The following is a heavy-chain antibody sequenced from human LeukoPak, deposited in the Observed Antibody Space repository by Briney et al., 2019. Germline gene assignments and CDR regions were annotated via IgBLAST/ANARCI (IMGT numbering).Heavy chain of an antibody. J-gene: IGHJ4*02. Sequence: ASVKDSCKASGYTFTSYAMNWVRQAPGQGLGWMGWINTNTGNPTYAQGFTGRFVFSLDTSVSTAYLQISSLKAEDTAVYYCARGDSSGWYFHFDYWGQGTLVTVSS. CDR1: GYTFTSYA. V-gene: IGHV7-4-1*02. CDR3: ARGDSSGWYFHFDY. CDR2: INTNTGNP. D-gene: IGHD6-19*01.